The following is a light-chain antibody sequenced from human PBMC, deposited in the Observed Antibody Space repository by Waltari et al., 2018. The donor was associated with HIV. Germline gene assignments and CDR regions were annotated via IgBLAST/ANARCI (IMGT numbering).Light chain of an antibody. CDR1: SGYTAYA. CDR2: VNSDGSY. Sequence: QLVLPQSASASASLGASVKLTCTLSSGYTAYAIAWHQQQAEKGPRYLMKVNSDGSYSRGDGIPDRFSGSSSEAERYLTISSLQSEDEADYYCQTWDTGIRVFGGGTKLTVL. CDR3: QTWDTGIRV. V-gene: IGLV4-69*01. J-gene: IGLJ3*02.